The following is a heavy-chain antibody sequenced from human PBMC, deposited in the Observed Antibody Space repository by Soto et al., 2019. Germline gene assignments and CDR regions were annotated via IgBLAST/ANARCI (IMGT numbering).Heavy chain of an antibody. CDR2: MFYTGSS. CDR3: ARHINWNYQVDP. CDR1: GDSISSVSHY. Sequence: KASETLSLTCVVSGDSISSVSHYWGWIRQPPGKGLEWIGSMFYTGSSYYNPSLKSRVTMSLDTSRNEFSLQLSSVTAADTAVYYCARHINWNYQVDPWGQGSLVTVSS. D-gene: IGHD1-7*01. J-gene: IGHJ5*02. V-gene: IGHV4-39*01.